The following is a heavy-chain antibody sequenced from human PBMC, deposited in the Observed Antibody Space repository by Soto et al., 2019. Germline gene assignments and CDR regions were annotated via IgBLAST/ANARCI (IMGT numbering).Heavy chain of an antibody. D-gene: IGHD6-13*01. Sequence: EVQLLESGGGLVQPGGSLRLSCAASGFTFRSYAMSWVRQAPGKGLEWVSAISGSGGSTYYADSVKGRFTISRDNSKHTLYLQMNSLRADNTAVYYCAKGKIKYSSSWYSGFDYWGQGTLVTVSS. CDR3: AKGKIKYSSSWYSGFDY. CDR2: ISGSGGST. J-gene: IGHJ4*02. CDR1: GFTFRSYA. V-gene: IGHV3-23*01.